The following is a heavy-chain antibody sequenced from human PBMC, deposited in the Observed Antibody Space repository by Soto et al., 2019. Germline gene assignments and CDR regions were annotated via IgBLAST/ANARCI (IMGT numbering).Heavy chain of an antibody. J-gene: IGHJ4*01. CDR3: VIDSRSFREQQYFDF. V-gene: IGHV1-18*01. D-gene: IGHD3-22*01. Sequence: ASVKVSCKASGYDFISKGISWVRKAPGQGLEWMGWINAEYANTNYAQTFQGRVTMTTDTSTSTAYMELRSLTSDDTAVYFSVIDSRSFREQQYFDFWG. CDR1: GYDFISKG. CDR2: INAEYANT.